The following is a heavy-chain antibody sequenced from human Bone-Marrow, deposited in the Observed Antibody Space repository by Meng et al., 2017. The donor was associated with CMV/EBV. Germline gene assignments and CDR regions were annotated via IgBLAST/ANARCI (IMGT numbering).Heavy chain of an antibody. D-gene: IGHD6-13*01. V-gene: IGHV4-59*01. CDR2: IYYSGST. CDR3: ASQAAATIAGFDY. J-gene: IGHJ4*02. Sequence: SETLSLTCTVSGGSISSYYWSWIRQPPGKGLEWIGYIYYSGSTNSNPSLKSRVTISVDTSKNQFSLKLSSVTAADTAVYYCASQAAATIAGFDYWGQGTLVTVSS. CDR1: GGSISSYY.